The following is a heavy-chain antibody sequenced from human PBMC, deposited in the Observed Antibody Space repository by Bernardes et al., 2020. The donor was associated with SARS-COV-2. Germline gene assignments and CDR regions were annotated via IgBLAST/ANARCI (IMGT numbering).Heavy chain of an antibody. CDR3: ATIIRGVVGEY. V-gene: IGHV1-18*01. Sequence: ASVKVSCKASGYTFSSYGICWVRQPPGQGLEWMGSINIYNGKTDYAQNVQGRVTMTTDTSTSTAYMELRSLTSDDTAVYYCATIIRGVVGEYWGQGTLVTVPS. D-gene: IGHD3-10*01. J-gene: IGHJ4*02. CDR1: GYTFSSYG. CDR2: INIYNGKT.